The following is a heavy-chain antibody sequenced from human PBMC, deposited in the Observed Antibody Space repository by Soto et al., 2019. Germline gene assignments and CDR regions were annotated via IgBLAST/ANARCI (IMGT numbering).Heavy chain of an antibody. CDR2: ISYDGSNK. Sequence: PGGSLRLSCAASGFTFSSYGMHWVRQAPGKGLEWVAVISYDGSNKYYADSVKGRFTISRDNSKNTLYLQMNSLRAEDTAVYYCEKDLGSYADYYYGMDFWGQGTKVTVSS. D-gene: IGHD5-18*01. J-gene: IGHJ6*02. CDR1: GFTFSSYG. CDR3: EKDLGSYADYYYGMDF. V-gene: IGHV3-30*18.